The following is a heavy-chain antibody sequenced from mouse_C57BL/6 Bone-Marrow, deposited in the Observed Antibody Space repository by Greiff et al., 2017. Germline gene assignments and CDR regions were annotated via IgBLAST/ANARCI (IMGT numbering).Heavy chain of an antibody. V-gene: IGHV1-81*01. J-gene: IGHJ1*01. Sequence: AQLVEPGAELARPGASVKLSCQAPGSTFTSYGISWVKQRTGQGLEWIGAIYPRSGNTYYNEKSKGKATRTADKSSSTAYMELRSLTSEDSAVYFCASSYWYFDVGGSGTAVTVSA. CDR3: ASSYWYFDV. CDR2: IYPRSGNT. CDR1: GSTFTSYG.